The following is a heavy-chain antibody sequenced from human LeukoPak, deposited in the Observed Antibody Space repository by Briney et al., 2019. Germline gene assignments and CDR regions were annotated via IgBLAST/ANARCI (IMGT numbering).Heavy chain of an antibody. CDR2: FDPEDGET. J-gene: IGHJ4*02. CDR3: AIRLNWGSDY. D-gene: IGHD7-27*01. CDR1: GGTFSSYA. V-gene: IGHV1-24*01. Sequence: GASVKVSCKASGGTFSSYAMHWVRQAPGKGLEWMGGFDPEDGETIYAQKFQGRVTMTEDTSTDTAYMELSSLRSEDTAVYYCAIRLNWGSDYWGQGTLVTVSS.